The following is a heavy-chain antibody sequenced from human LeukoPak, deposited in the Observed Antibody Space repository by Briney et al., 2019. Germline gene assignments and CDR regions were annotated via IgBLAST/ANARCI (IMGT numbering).Heavy chain of an antibody. V-gene: IGHV3-21*01. CDR3: ATETIGRHYDY. Sequence: EWSLRLSCAASGFSFSSSGINWVRHAPGKGLEWVSSIGSTGTDRYYADSVKGRFTISRDNAKNSLYLQMNSLRAEDTAVYYCATETIGRHYDYWGQGTLLTVSS. D-gene: IGHD1-14*01. CDR1: GFSFSSSG. J-gene: IGHJ4*02. CDR2: IGSTGTDR.